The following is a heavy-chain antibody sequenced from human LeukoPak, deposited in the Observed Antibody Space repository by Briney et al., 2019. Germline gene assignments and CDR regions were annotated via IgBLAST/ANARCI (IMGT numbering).Heavy chain of an antibody. CDR3: ARGPYTHYDSSGDYYYWFDP. Sequence: ASVKVSCKASGYTFASDDINWVRQAPGQGLEWMGWMNPNSGNTGYAQKIQGRVTSTMNTSISTAYMELSSLTSEDTAVYYCARGPYTHYDSSGDYYYWFDPWGQGTLVTVSS. CDR2: MNPNSGNT. CDR1: GYTFASDD. D-gene: IGHD3-22*01. J-gene: IGHJ5*02. V-gene: IGHV1-8*03.